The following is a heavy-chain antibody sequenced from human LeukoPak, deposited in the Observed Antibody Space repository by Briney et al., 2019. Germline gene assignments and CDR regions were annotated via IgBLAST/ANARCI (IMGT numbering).Heavy chain of an antibody. CDR3: ARDVVVPAAMENWFDP. J-gene: IGHJ5*02. CDR2: IYTSGST. V-gene: IGHV4-4*07. Sequence: PSETLSLTCTVSGGSISSCYWSWIRQPAGKGLEWIGRIYTSGSTNYNPSLKSRVTMSVDTSKNQFSLKLSSVTAADTAVYYCARDVVVPAAMENWFDPWGRGTLVTVSS. D-gene: IGHD2-2*01. CDR1: GGSISSCY.